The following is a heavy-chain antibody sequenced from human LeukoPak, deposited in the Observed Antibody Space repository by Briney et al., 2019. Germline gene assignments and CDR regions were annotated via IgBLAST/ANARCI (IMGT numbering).Heavy chain of an antibody. CDR3: ARDDSGSYFPYYYYYMDV. D-gene: IGHD1-26*01. CDR2: IYHSGST. Sequence: KPSGTLSLTCAVSGGSISSSNWWSWVRQPPGKGLEWIGEIYHSGSTNYNPSLKSRVTISVDTSKNQFSLKLSSVTAADTAVYYCARDDSGSYFPYYYYYMDVWGKGTTVTVSS. J-gene: IGHJ6*03. CDR1: GGSISSSNW. V-gene: IGHV4-4*02.